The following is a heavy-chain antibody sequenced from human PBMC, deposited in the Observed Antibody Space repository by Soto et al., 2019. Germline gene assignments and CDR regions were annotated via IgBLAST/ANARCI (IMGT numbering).Heavy chain of an antibody. Sequence: GGSLRLSCGASGFSFSSHAVSWVRQAPGKGLEWVSAVGGSGDTTSYADSVQGRFTISRDNSKNTLDLQMNSLRAEDTAIYYCAKDGPGKNYFDYWGQGTLVTVSS. CDR3: AKDGPGKNYFDY. J-gene: IGHJ4*02. CDR2: VGGSGDTT. D-gene: IGHD6-13*01. V-gene: IGHV3-23*01. CDR1: GFSFSSHA.